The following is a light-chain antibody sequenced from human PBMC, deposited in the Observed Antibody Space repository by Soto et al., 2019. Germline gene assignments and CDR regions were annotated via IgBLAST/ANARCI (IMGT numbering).Light chain of an antibody. J-gene: IGLJ1*01. Sequence: QSALTQPRSGSGAPGQSVTSSRTGTSSDVGGYKYVSWYQQYTGKAPKLMIYDVSKRPSGVTDRFSGSKSGNTASLTISGRRAEDEAGYYCCAYAGTCTVGVVGTGTELTVL. CDR2: DVS. V-gene: IGLV2-11*01. CDR1: SSDVGGYKY. CDR3: CAYAGTCTVGV.